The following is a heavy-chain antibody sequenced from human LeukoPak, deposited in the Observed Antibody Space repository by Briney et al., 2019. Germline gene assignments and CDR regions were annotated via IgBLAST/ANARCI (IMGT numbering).Heavy chain of an antibody. CDR2: IYNSGNT. CDR3: ARHTPGTTSDI. Sequence: SETLSLTCTVSGGSIYSYHWSWMRQPPGKGLEWIGCIYNSGNTYYNTSHKSRVTISADTSNNQCSLRLSSVTAADTAVYYCARHTPGTTSDIWGQGTMVTVSS. CDR1: GGSIYSYH. D-gene: IGHD1-1*01. J-gene: IGHJ3*02. V-gene: IGHV4-59*08.